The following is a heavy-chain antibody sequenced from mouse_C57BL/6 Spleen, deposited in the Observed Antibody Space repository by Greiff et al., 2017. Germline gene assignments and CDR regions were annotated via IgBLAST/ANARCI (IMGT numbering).Heavy chain of an antibody. CDR1: GFTFSSYG. CDR3: ARQGNYDEYFDV. CDR2: ISSGGSYT. J-gene: IGHJ1*03. Sequence: EVQGVESGGDLVKPGGSLKLSCAASGFTFSSYGMSWVRQTPDKRLEWVATISSGGSYTYYPDSVKGRFTISRDNAKNTLYLQMSSLKSEDTAMYCCARQGNYDEYFDVWGTGTTVTVSS. D-gene: IGHD2-4*01. V-gene: IGHV5-6*01.